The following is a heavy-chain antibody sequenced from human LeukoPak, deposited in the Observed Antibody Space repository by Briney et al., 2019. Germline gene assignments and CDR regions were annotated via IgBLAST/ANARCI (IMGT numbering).Heavy chain of an antibody. V-gene: IGHV4-34*01. CDR1: GGSFSGYY. CDR2: INHSGST. D-gene: IGHD2-15*01. CDR3: ARTRYCSGGSCYVYFQH. J-gene: IGHJ1*01. Sequence: PSETLSLTCAVCGGSFSGYYWSWIRQPPGKGLEWIGEINHSGSTNYNPSLKSRVTISVDTSENQFSLKLSSVTAADTAVYYCARTRYCSGGSCYVYFQHWGQGTLVTVSS.